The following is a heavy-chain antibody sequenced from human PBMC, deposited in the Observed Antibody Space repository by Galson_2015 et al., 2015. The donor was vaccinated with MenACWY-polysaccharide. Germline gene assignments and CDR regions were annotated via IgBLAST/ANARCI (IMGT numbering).Heavy chain of an antibody. CDR1: GFTFGYYA. CDR2: IRCKASGETT. J-gene: IGHJ4*02. CDR3: TRDRPIDY. V-gene: IGHV3-49*03. Sequence: SLRLSCAASGFTFGYYAMAWFRQAPGKGLEWVGFIRCKASGETTGYAASVKGRFTISRDDSKSTAYLQMNSLQTEDTGIYYCTRDRPIDYWGQGTLVTVSS.